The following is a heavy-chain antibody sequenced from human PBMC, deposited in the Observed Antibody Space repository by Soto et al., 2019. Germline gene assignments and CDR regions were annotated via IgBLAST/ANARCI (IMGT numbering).Heavy chain of an antibody. CDR2: ISGRGGET. J-gene: IGHJ4*02. CDR3: AKEIDVEVATPTEY. D-gene: IGHD5-12*01. CDR1: GFTYSIYA. V-gene: IGHV3-23*01. Sequence: GGSLRLSWTAAGFTYSIYAMAWVRQAPGKGLEWVSAISGRGGETYYADSVKGRFTISRDNSKNTMYLQMTNLRADDTYVSYCAKEIDVEVATPTEYWGQGTLVTVSS.